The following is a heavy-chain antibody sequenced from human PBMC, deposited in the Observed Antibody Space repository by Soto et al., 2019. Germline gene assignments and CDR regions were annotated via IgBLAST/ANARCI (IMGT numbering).Heavy chain of an antibody. J-gene: IGHJ5*02. D-gene: IGHD3-9*01. CDR3: VKVSTFYDILTGYYSTNFFDP. CDR1: GFTFSEYS. Sequence: GGSLRLSCSASGFTFSEYSMHWVRQAPGKGLQYVSTISSDGDITYYADSVKGRFTISRDNSKNTLYLQMNSLRPEDTAVYYCVKVSTFYDILTGYYSTNFFDPLGQGTPVTVSS. V-gene: IGHV3-64D*06. CDR2: ISSDGDIT.